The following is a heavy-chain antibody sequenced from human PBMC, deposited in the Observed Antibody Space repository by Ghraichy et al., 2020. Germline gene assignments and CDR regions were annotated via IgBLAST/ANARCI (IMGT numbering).Heavy chain of an antibody. CDR1: GGSFSGYY. J-gene: IGHJ4*02. CDR3: ARARGGWGLLQSYYFDY. Sequence: SETLSLTCAVYGGSFSGYYWSWIRQPPGKGLEWIGEINHSGSTNYNPSLKSRVTISVDTSKNQFSLKLSSVTAADTAVYYCARARGGWGLLQSYYFDYWGQGTLVTVSS. D-gene: IGHD1-26*01. CDR2: INHSGST. V-gene: IGHV4-34*01.